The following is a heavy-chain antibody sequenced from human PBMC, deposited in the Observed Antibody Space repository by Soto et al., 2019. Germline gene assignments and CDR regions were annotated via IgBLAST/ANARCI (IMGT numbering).Heavy chain of an antibody. CDR3: ARSGSGSGWFDP. J-gene: IGHJ5*02. CDR2: IYYSGST. Sequence: SETLSLTCTVSGGSISSYYWSWIRQPPGKGLEWIGYIYYSGSTNYNPSLKSRVTISVDTSKNQFFLKLSSVTAADTAVYYCARSGSGSGWFDPWGQGTLVTVSS. V-gene: IGHV4-59*01. CDR1: GGSISSYY. D-gene: IGHD3-10*01.